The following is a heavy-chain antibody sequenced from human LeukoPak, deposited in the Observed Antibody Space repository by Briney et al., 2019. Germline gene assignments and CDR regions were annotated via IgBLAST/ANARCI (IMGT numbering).Heavy chain of an antibody. D-gene: IGHD6-19*01. Sequence: PGGSLRLSCAASGFTFSNYWIHWVRQAPGKGPVWVSHINSDGSGTSHADSVKGRFTVSRDNAKNTLYLQMNSLRVEDTAVYYCARGTSVAGSDYWGQGTLVTVSS. CDR2: INSDGSGT. CDR1: GFTFSNYW. V-gene: IGHV3-74*01. J-gene: IGHJ4*02. CDR3: ARGTSVAGSDY.